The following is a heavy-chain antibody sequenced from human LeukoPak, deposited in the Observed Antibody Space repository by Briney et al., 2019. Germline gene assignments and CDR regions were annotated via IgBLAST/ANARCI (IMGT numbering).Heavy chain of an antibody. V-gene: IGHV3-23*01. CDR2: IRGGGTSA. J-gene: IGHJ3*02. CDR3: ARDPYGDYIGAFDM. Sequence: PGGSLRLSCTASGFTFSAYAMMWVRQAPGKGPEWVSAIRGGGTSAFYADSAKGRFRISRDNSKDTLYLQMNSLRAEDTAVYYCARDPYGDYIGAFDMWGPGKMVTVSS. D-gene: IGHD4-17*01. CDR1: GFTFSAYA.